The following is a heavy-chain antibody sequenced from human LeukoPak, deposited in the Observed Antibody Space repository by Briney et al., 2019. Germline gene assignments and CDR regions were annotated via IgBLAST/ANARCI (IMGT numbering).Heavy chain of an antibody. J-gene: IGHJ4*02. V-gene: IGHV3-23*01. CDR1: TFSLSGYA. CDR2: VDGGASRT. Sequence: GGSLRLSCAASTFSLSGYAMIWVRQAPGKGLEWVATVDGGASRTYCADSVRGRFTISRDTSDNTLYLQMNNLRAADTAVYYCAKSREYFDVLSAFDSWGQGALVTVSS. D-gene: IGHD3-3*01. CDR3: AKSREYFDVLSAFDS.